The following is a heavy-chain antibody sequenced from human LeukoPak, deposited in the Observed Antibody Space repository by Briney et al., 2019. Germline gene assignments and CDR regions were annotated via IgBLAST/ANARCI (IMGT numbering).Heavy chain of an antibody. CDR2: INHSGST. D-gene: IGHD3-3*01. CDR3: ARGPKYYDFWSGYSHGSFDY. Sequence: PSEALSLTCAVYGGSFSGYYWSWIRQPPGKGLEWIGEINHSGSTSYNPSLKSRVTISVDTSKNQFSLKLSSVTAADTAVYYCARGPKYYDFWSGYSHGSFDYWGQGTLVTVSS. CDR1: GGSFSGYY. J-gene: IGHJ4*02. V-gene: IGHV4-34*01.